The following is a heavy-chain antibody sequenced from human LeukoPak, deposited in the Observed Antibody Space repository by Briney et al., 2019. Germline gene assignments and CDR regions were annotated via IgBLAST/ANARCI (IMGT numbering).Heavy chain of an antibody. Sequence: GPLRLSCAASGFTFNNYWMSWVRQAPGEGLVWLSLIKTDGSIAAYADSVKGRFTFSRDNAKNTLYLQMDSLRAEDTAVYYCARDYYGSLDYWGQGTLVTVSS. CDR1: GFTFNNYW. CDR3: ARDYYGSLDY. V-gene: IGHV3-74*01. J-gene: IGHJ4*02. D-gene: IGHD3-10*01. CDR2: IKTDGSIA.